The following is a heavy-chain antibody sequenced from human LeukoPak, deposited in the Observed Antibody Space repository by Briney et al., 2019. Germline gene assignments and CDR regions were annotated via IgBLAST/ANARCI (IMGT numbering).Heavy chain of an antibody. J-gene: IGHJ4*02. Sequence: ASVKVSCKASGYTFTGYYMHWVRQAPGQGLEWMGWISAYNGNTNYAQKLQGRVTMTTDTSTSTAYMELRSLRSDDTAVYYCARDIGYSYGQYYFDYWGQGTLVTVSS. CDR1: GYTFTGYY. D-gene: IGHD5-18*01. V-gene: IGHV1-18*04. CDR3: ARDIGYSYGQYYFDY. CDR2: ISAYNGNT.